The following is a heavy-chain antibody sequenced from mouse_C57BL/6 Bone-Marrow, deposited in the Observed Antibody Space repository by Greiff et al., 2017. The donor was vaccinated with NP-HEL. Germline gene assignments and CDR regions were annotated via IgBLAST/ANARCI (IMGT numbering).Heavy chain of an antibody. D-gene: IGHD1-1*01. J-gene: IGHJ2*01. CDR2: IDPNSGGT. V-gene: IGHV1-72*01. Sequence: QVQLQQPGAELVKPGDSVKLSCKASGYTFTSYWMHWVKQRPGRGLEWIGRIDPNSGGTKYNEKFKSKATLTVDKPSSTAYMQLSSLTSEDSAVYYCARMRRFITPGDYFDYWGQGTTLTVSS. CDR1: GYTFTSYW. CDR3: ARMRRFITPGDYFDY.